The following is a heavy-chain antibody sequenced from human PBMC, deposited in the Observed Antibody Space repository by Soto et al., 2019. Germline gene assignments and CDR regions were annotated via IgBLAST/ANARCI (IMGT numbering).Heavy chain of an antibody. CDR2: ISSSRSTI. J-gene: IGHJ4*02. CDR1: GFTFSGYS. V-gene: IGHV3-48*01. CDR3: VFDGDVFAY. Sequence: EVQLVESGGGLVQPGGSLRLSCAASGFTFSGYSMNWVRQAPGKGLEWVSYISSSRSTIYYADSVKGRFTISRDNAKNSLYLQMNSLRAEDTAVYYCVFDGDVFAYWGQGTLVTVSS. D-gene: IGHD4-17*01.